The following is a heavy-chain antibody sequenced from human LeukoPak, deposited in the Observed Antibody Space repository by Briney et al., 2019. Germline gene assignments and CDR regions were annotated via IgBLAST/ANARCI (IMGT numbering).Heavy chain of an antibody. CDR3: ARDYYGSGSDY. D-gene: IGHD3-10*01. V-gene: IGHV3-66*02. Sequence: GGSLRLSCAASGFTFGSSGMSWVRQAPGKGLEWVSVIYSGGSTYYADSVKGRFTISRDNSKNTLYLQMNSLRAEDTAVYYCARDYYGSGSDYWGQGTLVTVSS. CDR2: IYSGGST. J-gene: IGHJ4*02. CDR1: GFTFGSSG.